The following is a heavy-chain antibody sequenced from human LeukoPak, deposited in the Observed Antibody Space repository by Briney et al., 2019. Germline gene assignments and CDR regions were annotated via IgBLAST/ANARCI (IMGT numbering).Heavy chain of an antibody. J-gene: IGHJ5*02. CDR1: GGTFSSYA. Sequence: ASVKVSCKASGGTFSSYAITWVRQAPGQGLEWMGRIIPIFGTANYAQKFQGRVTITTDESTSTAYMELSTLRSDDTAVYYCARGPPIVVVPAAIHWFDPWGQGTLVTVSS. CDR2: IIPIFGTA. CDR3: ARGPPIVVVPAAIHWFDP. D-gene: IGHD2-2*01. V-gene: IGHV1-69*05.